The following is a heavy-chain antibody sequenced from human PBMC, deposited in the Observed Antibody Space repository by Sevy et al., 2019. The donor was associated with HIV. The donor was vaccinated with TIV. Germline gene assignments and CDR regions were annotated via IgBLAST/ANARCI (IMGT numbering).Heavy chain of an antibody. CDR1: GFSFSYYG. J-gene: IGHJ6*02. CDR2: ISHDGINE. D-gene: IGHD1-26*01. CDR3: ANAYSGSYSHSYLYALDV. Sequence: GGSLILSCIGSGFSFSYYGIHWVRQSPGKGLDWVALISHDGINEYYADSVKGRFTISRDNSKNTVYLEMNSLRNEDTAIYFCANAYSGSYSHSYLYALDVWGQRTTVTVSS. V-gene: IGHV3-30*18.